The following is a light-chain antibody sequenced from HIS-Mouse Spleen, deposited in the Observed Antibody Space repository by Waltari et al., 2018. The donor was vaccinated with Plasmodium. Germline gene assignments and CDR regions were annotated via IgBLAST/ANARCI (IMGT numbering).Light chain of an antibody. CDR1: QGISSY. CDR2: AAS. V-gene: IGKV1-8*01. Sequence: AIRMTQSPSSSSAFTGDRVTITCRASQGISSYLAWYQQKPGKAPKLLIYAASTVQSGVPSRFSGSGSGTDFTLTISCLQSEDFATYYCQQYYSYPLTFGGGTKVEIK. J-gene: IGKJ4*02. CDR3: QQYYSYPLT.